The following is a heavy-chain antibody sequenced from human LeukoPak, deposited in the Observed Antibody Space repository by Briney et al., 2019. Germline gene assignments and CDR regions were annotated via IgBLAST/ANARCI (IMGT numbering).Heavy chain of an antibody. CDR1: GGTFSSYA. CDR2: IIPIFGTA. D-gene: IGHD3-3*01. Sequence: SVKVSSKASGGTFSSYAISWVRQAPGQGLEWMGGIIPIFGTANYAQKFQGRVTITADESTSTAYMELSSLRSEDTAVYYCAKTLRFLKATHAFDIWGQGTMVTVSS. V-gene: IGHV1-69*13. CDR3: AKTLRFLKATHAFDI. J-gene: IGHJ3*02.